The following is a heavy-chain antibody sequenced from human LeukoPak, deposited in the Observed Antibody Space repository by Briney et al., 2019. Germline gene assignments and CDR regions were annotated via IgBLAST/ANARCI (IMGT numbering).Heavy chain of an antibody. CDR3: AKVPGIRNRPSSSWSWYWFDP. CDR2: ISGSGGST. CDR1: GFIFSSYA. Sequence: PGGSLRLSCVASGFIFSSYALHWVRQAPGKGLEWVSAISGSGGSTYYADSVKGRFTISRDNSKNTLYLQMNSLRAEDTAVYYCAKVPGIRNRPSSSWSWYWFDPWGQGTLVTVSS. D-gene: IGHD6-13*01. V-gene: IGHV3-23*01. J-gene: IGHJ5*02.